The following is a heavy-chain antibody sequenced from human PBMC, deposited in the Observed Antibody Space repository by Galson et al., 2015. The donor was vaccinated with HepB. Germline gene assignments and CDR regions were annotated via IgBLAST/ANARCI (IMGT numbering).Heavy chain of an antibody. CDR1: GYTFTSYA. Sequence: SVKVSCKASGYTFTSYAMHWVRQAPGQRLEWMGWINAGNGNTKYSQKFQGRVTITRDTSASTAYMELSSLRSEDTAVYYCARALALRNHGWFDPWGQGTLVTVSS. V-gene: IGHV1-3*01. J-gene: IGHJ5*02. CDR3: ARALALRNHGWFDP. D-gene: IGHD1-14*01. CDR2: INAGNGNT.